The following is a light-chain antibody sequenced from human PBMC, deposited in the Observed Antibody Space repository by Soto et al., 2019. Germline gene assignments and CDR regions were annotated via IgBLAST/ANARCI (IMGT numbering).Light chain of an antibody. V-gene: IGLV1-44*01. J-gene: IGLJ1*01. CDR3: AAWDDSLDGPI. Sequence: QSVLTQPPSASGTPGQRVIISCSGSSSNIGSNSVSWYQQLPGTAPKLLIYNNNQRPSGVPDRFSGSKSGTSASLGISGLQSEDESDYYCAAWDDSLDGPIFGTGTKLTVL. CDR1: SSNIGSNS. CDR2: NNN.